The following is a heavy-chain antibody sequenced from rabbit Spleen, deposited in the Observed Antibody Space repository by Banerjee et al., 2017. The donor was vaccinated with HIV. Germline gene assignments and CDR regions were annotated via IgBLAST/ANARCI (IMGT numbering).Heavy chain of an antibody. V-gene: IGHV1S45*01. D-gene: IGHD3-1*01. J-gene: IGHJ4*01. CDR1: GFSFDSDYV. CDR3: ARGAGWAGDGDAYFKL. CDR2: INSYTGKS. Sequence: QEQLVESGGGLVKPEGSLTLTCTASGFSFDSDYVMCWVRQAPGKGLEWIACINSYTGKSVYASWTKGPFTISKTSSTTVTLEMTSLTAADTATYFCARGAGWAGDGDAYFKLWGPGTLVTVS.